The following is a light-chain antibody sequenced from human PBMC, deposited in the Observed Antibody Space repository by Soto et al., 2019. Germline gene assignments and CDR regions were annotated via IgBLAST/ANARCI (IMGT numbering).Light chain of an antibody. Sequence: EIVLAQSPGTLSLSPGERATLSCGASQSVSSSYLAWYQQKPGRAPRLLIYDASSRATGIPARFSGSGSGTDFTLTISRLEPEDFAVYYCQQYGSSPGTFGQGTRLEIK. V-gene: IGKV3D-20*01. CDR1: QSVSSSY. CDR2: DAS. J-gene: IGKJ5*01. CDR3: QQYGSSPGT.